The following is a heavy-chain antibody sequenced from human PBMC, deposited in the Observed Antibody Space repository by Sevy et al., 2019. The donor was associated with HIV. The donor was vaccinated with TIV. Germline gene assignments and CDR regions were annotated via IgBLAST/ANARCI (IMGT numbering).Heavy chain of an antibody. CDR1: GRTFSNYA. Sequence: KISCKASGRTFSNYAISWVRQAPGQGLEWMGGIIPMFGTANYVQKFQGRVTITADESTSTAYMELSSLRSEDTAVYYCAKSISWYASFDSWGQGTLVTVSS. CDR3: AKSISWYASFDS. CDR2: IIPMFGTA. D-gene: IGHD6-13*01. V-gene: IGHV1-69*01. J-gene: IGHJ4*02.